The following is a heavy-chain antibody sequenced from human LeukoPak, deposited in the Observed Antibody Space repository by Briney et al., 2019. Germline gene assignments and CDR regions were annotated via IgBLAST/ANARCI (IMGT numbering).Heavy chain of an antibody. CDR1: GGSISSFY. J-gene: IGHJ6*03. V-gene: IGHV4-59*08. D-gene: IGHD3-3*01. Sequence: SETLSLTCTVSGGSISSFYWSWIRQPPGKGLEWIGYISYSGNTNYNPSLKSRVTISVDTSKNQLSLKLSSVTAADTAVYYCARPYYAFWSGYPGYMDVWGKGTTVTVSS. CDR2: ISYSGNT. CDR3: ARPYYAFWSGYPGYMDV.